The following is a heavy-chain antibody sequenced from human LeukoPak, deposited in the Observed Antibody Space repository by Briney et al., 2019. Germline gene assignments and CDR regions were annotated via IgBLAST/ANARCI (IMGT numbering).Heavy chain of an antibody. CDR3: ARPYYYDSSGYYTPDY. CDR2: ISSSGSTI. V-gene: IGHV3-11*01. D-gene: IGHD3-22*01. J-gene: IGHJ4*02. CDR1: GFTFSDYY. Sequence: KPGGYLRLSCAASGFTFSDYYMSWIRQAPGKGLEWVSYISSSGSTIYYADSVKGRFTISRDNAKNSLYLQMNSLRAEDTAVYYCARPYYYDSSGYYTPDYWGQGTLVTVSS.